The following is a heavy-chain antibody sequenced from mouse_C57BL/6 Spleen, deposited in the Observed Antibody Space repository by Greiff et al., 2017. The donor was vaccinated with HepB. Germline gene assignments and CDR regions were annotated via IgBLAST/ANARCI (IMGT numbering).Heavy chain of an antibody. J-gene: IGHJ4*01. Sequence: QVHVKQPGAELVKPGASVKLSCKASGYTFTSYWMHWVKQRPGRGLEWIGRIDPNSGGTKYNEKFKSKATLTVDKPSSTAYMQLSSLTSEDSAVYYCSRYDGYFDYYAMDYWGQGTSVTVSS. CDR1: GYTFTSYW. V-gene: IGHV1-72*01. CDR2: IDPNSGGT. D-gene: IGHD2-3*01. CDR3: SRYDGYFDYYAMDY.